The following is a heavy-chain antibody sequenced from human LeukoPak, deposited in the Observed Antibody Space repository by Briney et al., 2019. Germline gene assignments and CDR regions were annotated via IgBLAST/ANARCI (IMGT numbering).Heavy chain of an antibody. CDR2: IDSGGNT. CDR3: ARLEVRGVIGP. J-gene: IGHJ5*02. D-gene: IGHD3-10*01. CDR1: GFTFSSYA. Sequence: GGSLRLSCAASGFTFSSYAMSWVRQAPGKRLEWVSLIDSGGNTYYADAVKGRFTISRDNSKNMVYLQMNSLRAEDTAVYYCARLEVRGVIGPWGQGTLVTVSS. V-gene: IGHV3-23*03.